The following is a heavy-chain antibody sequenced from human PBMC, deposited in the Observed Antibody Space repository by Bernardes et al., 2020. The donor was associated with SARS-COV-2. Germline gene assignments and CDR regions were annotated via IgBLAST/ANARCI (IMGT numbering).Heavy chain of an antibody. V-gene: IGHV3-9*01. Sequence: GGSLRLSCAASGFTFDDYAMHWVRQAPGKGLEWVSGISWNSGYIGYADSVKGRFTISRDNAKNSLYLQMNSLRAEDTALYYCAKDSSPLYYYGSGSSPTFDYWGQGTLVTVSS. J-gene: IGHJ4*02. D-gene: IGHD3-10*01. CDR1: GFTFDDYA. CDR2: ISWNSGYI. CDR3: AKDSSPLYYYGSGSSPTFDY.